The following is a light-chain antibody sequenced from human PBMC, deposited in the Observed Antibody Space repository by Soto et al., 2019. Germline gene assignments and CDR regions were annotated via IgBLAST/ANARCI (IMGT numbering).Light chain of an antibody. Sequence: RLTQSPSALSASVGDRVTITCRASQGISSYLAWYQQKPGKAPKLLIYAASTLQSGVPSRFSGSGSGTEFTLTISSLQPEDFATYYCQHLNSYPSITFGQVTRLEIK. CDR1: QGISSY. CDR2: AAS. CDR3: QHLNSYPSIT. V-gene: IGKV1-9*01. J-gene: IGKJ5*01.